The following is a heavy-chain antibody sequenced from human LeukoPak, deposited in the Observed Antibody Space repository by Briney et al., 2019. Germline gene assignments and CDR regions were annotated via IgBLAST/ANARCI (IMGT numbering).Heavy chain of an antibody. CDR2: IYYSGST. CDR3: ARVGRGYSSSWYVGYYYYMDV. J-gene: IGHJ6*03. Sequence: SETLSLTCTVSGGPISSYYWSWIRQPPGKGLEWIGYIYYSGSTNYNPSLKSRVTISVDTSKNQFSLKLGSVTAADTAVYYCARVGRGYSSSWYVGYYYYMDVWGQGTTVTVSS. D-gene: IGHD6-13*01. V-gene: IGHV4-59*01. CDR1: GGPISSYY.